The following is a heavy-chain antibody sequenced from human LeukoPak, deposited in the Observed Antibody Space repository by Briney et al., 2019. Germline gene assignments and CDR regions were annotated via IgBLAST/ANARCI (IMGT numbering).Heavy chain of an antibody. CDR1: GYTFTSYD. D-gene: IGHD3-10*01. V-gene: IGHV1-2*02. CDR2: INPNSGGT. CDR3: AREFGSGSYTPG. J-gene: IGHJ4*02. Sequence: ASVKVSCKASGYTFTSYDINWVRQATGQGLEWMGWINPNSGGTNYAQKFQGRVTMTRDTSISTAYMELSRLRSDDTAVYYCAREFGSGSYTPGWGQGTLVTVSS.